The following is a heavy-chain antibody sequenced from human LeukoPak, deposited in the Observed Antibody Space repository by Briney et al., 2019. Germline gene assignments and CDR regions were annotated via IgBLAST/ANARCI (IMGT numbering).Heavy chain of an antibody. J-gene: IGHJ4*02. V-gene: IGHV1-2*02. CDR1: GYTFTGYY. CDR3: ARGYLYYYDVSGYPFDY. D-gene: IGHD3-22*01. CDR2: INPNSGGT. Sequence: ASVKVSCKASGYTFTGYYMHWVRQAPGQGLEWMGWINPNSGGTNYAQKFQGRVTMTRDTSISTAYMELSRLTSDDTAVYYCARGYLYYYDVSGYPFDYWGQGTLVTVSS.